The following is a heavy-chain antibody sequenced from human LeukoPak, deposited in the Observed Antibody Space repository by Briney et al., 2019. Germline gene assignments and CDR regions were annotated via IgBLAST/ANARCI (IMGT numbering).Heavy chain of an antibody. Sequence: PGRSLRLSCTASGFTFSEYFMTGVRPAPGKGRERVGLIRSNDYNGTTEDAASVKGRFTIARDDSKSIAYLQMNSLNTEDTAIYYCTLSGAGWGQGTLVTVSS. CDR1: GFTFSEYF. J-gene: IGHJ4*02. D-gene: IGHD1-26*01. CDR2: IRSNDYNGTT. V-gene: IGHV3-49*04. CDR3: TLSGAG.